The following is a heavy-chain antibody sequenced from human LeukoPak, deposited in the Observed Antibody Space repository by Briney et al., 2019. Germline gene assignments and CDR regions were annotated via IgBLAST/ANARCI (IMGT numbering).Heavy chain of an antibody. CDR3: ARDQKVRGKLYYYYGMDV. Sequence: GASVKVSCKVSGYTLTELSMHWVRQAPGKGLEWMGGFDPEDGETIYAQKFQGRVTMTEDTSTDTAYMELSSLRSEDTAVYYCARDQKVRGKLYYYYGMDVWGQGTTVTVSS. J-gene: IGHJ6*02. D-gene: IGHD3-10*01. CDR2: FDPEDGET. V-gene: IGHV1-24*01. CDR1: GYTLTELS.